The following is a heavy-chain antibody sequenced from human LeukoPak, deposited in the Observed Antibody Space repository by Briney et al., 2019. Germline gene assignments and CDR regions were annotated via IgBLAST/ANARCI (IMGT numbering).Heavy chain of an antibody. Sequence: PGGSLRLSCAGSGFTLSNFAVNWVRQPPGKGLEWVSSIFPSGGEIHYADSVRGRFTISRDNSKSTLSLQMNSLRAEDTAIYYCATYRQVLLPFESWGQGTLVTVSS. CDR2: IFPSGGEI. CDR1: GFTLSNFA. V-gene: IGHV3-23*01. D-gene: IGHD2-8*02. CDR3: ATYRQVLLPFES. J-gene: IGHJ4*02.